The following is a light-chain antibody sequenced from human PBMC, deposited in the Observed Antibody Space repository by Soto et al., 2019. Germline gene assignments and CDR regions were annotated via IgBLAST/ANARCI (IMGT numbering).Light chain of an antibody. V-gene: IGKV3-15*01. Sequence: EIVMTQSPATLSVSPGERATLSCRASQSVSSNLAWYQQRPGQAPRLLIYYASTRATGIPARFSGSESGTEFTLTISSLQSEDSAVYYCQQFNNWPWTFGQGAKVEIK. CDR3: QQFNNWPWT. CDR1: QSVSSN. CDR2: YAS. J-gene: IGKJ1*01.